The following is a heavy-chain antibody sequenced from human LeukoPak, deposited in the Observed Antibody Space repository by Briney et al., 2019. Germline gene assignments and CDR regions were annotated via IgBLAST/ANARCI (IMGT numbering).Heavy chain of an antibody. D-gene: IGHD2-2*01. CDR3: ARVRDCSSTSCYSTWFDP. J-gene: IGHJ5*02. CDR2: IYYSGST. CDR1: GGSISSSSYY. Sequence: SETLSLTCTVSGGSISSSSYYWGWIRQSPGKGLEWIGSIYYSGSTYYNPSLKSRVTISVDTSKNQFSLKLSSVTAADTAVYYCARVRDCSSTSCYSTWFDPWGQGTLVTVSS. V-gene: IGHV4-39*07.